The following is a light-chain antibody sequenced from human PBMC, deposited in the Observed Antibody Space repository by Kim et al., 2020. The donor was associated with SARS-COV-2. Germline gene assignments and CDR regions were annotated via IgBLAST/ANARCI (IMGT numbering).Light chain of an antibody. CDR1: HNISNY. Sequence: ASVGDGVTITCRASHNISNYLAWFQLKPGKAPRLLIYAASALQPGVPSRFSGSGSGTDFTLTVTSLQPEDFATYYCQKCGSAPLTFGQGTKVDIK. CDR2: AAS. J-gene: IGKJ1*01. CDR3: QKCGSAPLT. V-gene: IGKV1-27*01.